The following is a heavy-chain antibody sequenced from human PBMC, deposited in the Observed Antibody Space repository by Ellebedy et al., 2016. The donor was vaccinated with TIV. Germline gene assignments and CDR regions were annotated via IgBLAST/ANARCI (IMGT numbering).Heavy chain of an antibody. CDR2: IYSGGST. CDR3: ASGPTS. V-gene: IGHV3-53*01. J-gene: IGHJ4*02. CDR1: GFTVSNNY. Sequence: GGSLRLXCAASGFTVSNNYMSWVRQLPGEGLEWVSVIYSGGSTYYADSVKGRFTISRDNSKNTLFLQMNSLRAEDTAVYYCASGPTSWGQGTLVTVSS. D-gene: IGHD5-12*01.